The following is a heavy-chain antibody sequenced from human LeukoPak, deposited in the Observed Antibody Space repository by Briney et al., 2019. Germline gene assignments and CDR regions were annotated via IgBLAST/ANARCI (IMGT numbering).Heavy chain of an antibody. V-gene: IGHV3-30*18. Sequence: GRSLRLSCAASGFTFSSYGMHWVRQAPGKGLEWVAVISYDGSNKYYADSVKGRFTISRGNSKNTLYLQMNSLRAEDTAVYYCAKDLGGILTGYYAPDYWGQGTLVTVSS. J-gene: IGHJ4*02. D-gene: IGHD3-9*01. CDR3: AKDLGGILTGYYAPDY. CDR2: ISYDGSNK. CDR1: GFTFSSYG.